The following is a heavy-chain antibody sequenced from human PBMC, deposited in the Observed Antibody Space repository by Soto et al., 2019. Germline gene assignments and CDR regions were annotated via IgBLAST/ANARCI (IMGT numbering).Heavy chain of an antibody. CDR3: AKEVWSGPMDV. Sequence: QVQLVESGGGVVQPGRSLRLSCAASGFTFSSYGMHWVRQAPGKGLEWVAVISYDGSNKYNADSVKGRFTISRDNSKNTLYLQMNSLRAEDTAVYYCAKEVWSGPMDVWGQGTTVTVSS. CDR2: ISYDGSNK. CDR1: GFTFSSYG. V-gene: IGHV3-30*18. J-gene: IGHJ6*02. D-gene: IGHD3-3*01.